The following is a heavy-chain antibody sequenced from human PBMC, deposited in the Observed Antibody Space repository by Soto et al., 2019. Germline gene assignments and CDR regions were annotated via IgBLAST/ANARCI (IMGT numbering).Heavy chain of an antibody. J-gene: IGHJ6*02. CDR3: ARDTYYYGSGSYRAYYYYGMDV. CDR2: IWYDGSNK. V-gene: IGHV3-33*01. Sequence: GGSLRLSCAASGFTFSSYGMHWVRQAPGKGLEWVAVIWYDGSNKYYADSVKGRFTISRDNSKNTLYLQMNSLRAEDTAVYYCARDTYYYGSGSYRAYYYYGMDVWGQGTTVTVSS. CDR1: GFTFSSYG. D-gene: IGHD3-10*01.